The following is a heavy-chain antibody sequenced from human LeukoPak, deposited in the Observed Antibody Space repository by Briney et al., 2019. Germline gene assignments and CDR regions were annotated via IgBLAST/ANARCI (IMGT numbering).Heavy chain of an antibody. J-gene: IGHJ5*02. Sequence: SETLSLTCTVSGGSISSYYWSWIRQPAGKGLEWIGYIYYSGSTNYNPSLKSRVTISVDTSKNQFSLKLSSVTAADTAVYYCVRSGWELRGNYNWFDPWGQGTLVTVSS. CDR3: VRSGWELRGNYNWFDP. V-gene: IGHV4-59*01. CDR2: IYYSGST. D-gene: IGHD1-26*01. CDR1: GGSISSYY.